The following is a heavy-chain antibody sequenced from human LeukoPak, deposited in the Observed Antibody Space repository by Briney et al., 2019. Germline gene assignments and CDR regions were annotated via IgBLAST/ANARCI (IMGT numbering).Heavy chain of an antibody. Sequence: GGSLRLSCAASGFPLRKYWMSWVRQAPGKGLEWVANIKQDGSEEYYVDSVKGRFTISRDNAKNSLYLQMNSLRVDDTAIYYCVSDYWEQRDYWGQGALVTVSS. J-gene: IGHJ4*02. D-gene: IGHD1-26*01. CDR3: VSDYWEQRDY. CDR2: IKQDGSEE. CDR1: GFPLRKYW. V-gene: IGHV3-7*01.